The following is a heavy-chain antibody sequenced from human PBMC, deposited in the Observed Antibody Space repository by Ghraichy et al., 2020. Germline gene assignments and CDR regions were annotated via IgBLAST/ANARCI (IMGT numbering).Heavy chain of an antibody. Sequence: SQTLSLTCAVYGGSFSGYYWSWIRQPPGKGLEWIGEINHSGSTNYNPSLKSRVTISVDTSKNQFSLKLSSVTAADTAVYYCARAGMVYGDPAEYFQHWGQGTLVTVSS. CDR2: INHSGST. V-gene: IGHV4-34*01. CDR3: ARAGMVYGDPAEYFQH. D-gene: IGHD4-17*01. J-gene: IGHJ1*01. CDR1: GGSFSGYY.